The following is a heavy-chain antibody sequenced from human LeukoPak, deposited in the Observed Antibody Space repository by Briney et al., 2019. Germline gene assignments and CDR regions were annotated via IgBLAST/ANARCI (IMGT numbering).Heavy chain of an antibody. Sequence: GGSLRLSRAASGFTVSSNYMSWVRQAPGKGLEWVSVIYSGGSTYYADSVKGRFTISRDNSKNTLSLHMHSLRAEDTAVYYCAKDLATKYALDYWGQGTLVTVSS. CDR2: IYSGGST. D-gene: IGHD2-8*01. CDR1: GFTVSSNY. J-gene: IGHJ4*02. V-gene: IGHV3-53*05. CDR3: AKDLATKYALDY.